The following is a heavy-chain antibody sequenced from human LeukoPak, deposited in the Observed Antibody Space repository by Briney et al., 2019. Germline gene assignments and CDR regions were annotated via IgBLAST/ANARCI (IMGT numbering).Heavy chain of an antibody. D-gene: IGHD3-22*01. CDR3: ARDYYGSGESYVFH. CDR2: IHHRGNA. Sequence: PSETLSLTCSVSGYSISSTYYWGWIRQSPGKGLEWIASIHHRGNAYYNPSLESRLTISIDTSRNQYSLKLTSVTAADTAVYYCARDYYGSGESYVFHWGQGTLVTVSS. CDR1: GYSISSTYY. V-gene: IGHV4-38-2*02. J-gene: IGHJ4*02.